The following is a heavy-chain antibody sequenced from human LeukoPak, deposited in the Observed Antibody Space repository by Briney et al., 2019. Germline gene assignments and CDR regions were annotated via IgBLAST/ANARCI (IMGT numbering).Heavy chain of an antibody. J-gene: IGHJ4*02. V-gene: IGHV4-59*08. D-gene: IGHD5-24*01. CDR3: ARGARAGYNLEPFDY. Sequence: PSETLSLTCTVSGGSISSYYWSWIRQPPGKGLEWIGYIYYSGSTKYDPSLKSRVTISVDTSKNQFSLKLRSVTAADTAVYYCARGARAGYNLEPFDYWGQGTLVTVSS. CDR1: GGSISSYY. CDR2: IYYSGST.